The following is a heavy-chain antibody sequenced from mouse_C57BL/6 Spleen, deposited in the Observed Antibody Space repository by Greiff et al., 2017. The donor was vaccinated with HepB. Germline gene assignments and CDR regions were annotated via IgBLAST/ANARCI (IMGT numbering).Heavy chain of an antibody. CDR3: AKGLFYFDY. Sequence: QVQLQQPGAELVRPGTSVKLSCKASGYTFPSYWMHWVKQRPGQGLEWIGVIDPSDSYTNYNQKFKGKATLTVDTSSSTAYMQLSSLTSEDSAVYYCAKGLFYFDYWGQGTTLTVSS. V-gene: IGHV1-59*01. J-gene: IGHJ2*01. CDR1: GYTFPSYW. D-gene: IGHD3-1*01. CDR2: IDPSDSYT.